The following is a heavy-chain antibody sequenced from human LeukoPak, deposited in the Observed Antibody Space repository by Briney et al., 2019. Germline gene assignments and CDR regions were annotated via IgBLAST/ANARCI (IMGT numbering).Heavy chain of an antibody. Sequence: PSGTLSLTCSVSGDSSSSYYWSWIRQAAGKGLEWIGRIHGSGYTTYNPSLESRVSMSVDTSRNQLSLNLSSVTAADTAVYFCAKDRVGVPAAXXXYGMDVWGQGTTVTVS. V-gene: IGHV4-4*07. J-gene: IGHJ6*02. D-gene: IGHD2-2*01. CDR1: GDSSSSYY. CDR3: AKDRVGVPAAXXXYGMDV. CDR2: IHGSGYT.